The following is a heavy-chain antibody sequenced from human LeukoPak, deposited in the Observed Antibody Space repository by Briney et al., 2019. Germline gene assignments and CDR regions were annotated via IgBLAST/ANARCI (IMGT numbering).Heavy chain of an antibody. V-gene: IGHV1-46*01. CDR3: ARDSPEYYYDSSAYYSGAFDF. J-gene: IGHJ3*01. D-gene: IGHD3-22*01. CDR1: GFTFSSYY. Sequence: ASVKVSCKASGFTFSSYYIHWVRQAPGQGLEWMGIIYPSGGSTNYAQKFQGRVTMTRDTSTSTVYMELSSLRSEDTAVYYCARDSPEYYYDSSAYYSGAFDFWGQGTMVTVSS. CDR2: IYPSGGST.